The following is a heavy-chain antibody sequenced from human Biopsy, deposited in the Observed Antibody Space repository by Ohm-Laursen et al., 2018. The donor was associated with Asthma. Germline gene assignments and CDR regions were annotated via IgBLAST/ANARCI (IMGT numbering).Heavy chain of an antibody. Sequence: TLSLTCPVSGDSISSYHWSWIRQPPGKGLEWIGYVFYGGATNYNPSLKSRVTISVDTSKNQFSLKLSSVTAADTAVYYCARAQDYYDSRGYYRSFDYWGQGTLVTVSS. V-gene: IGHV4-59*12. J-gene: IGHJ4*02. CDR2: VFYGGAT. CDR1: GDSISSYH. CDR3: ARAQDYYDSRGYYRSFDY. D-gene: IGHD3-22*01.